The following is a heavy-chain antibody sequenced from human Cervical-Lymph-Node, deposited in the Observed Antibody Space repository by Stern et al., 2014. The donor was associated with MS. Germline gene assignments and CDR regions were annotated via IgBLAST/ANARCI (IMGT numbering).Heavy chain of an antibody. J-gene: IGHJ6*02. CDR2: IIAIFGTT. Sequence: QVQLVQSGAEVKKPGSSVKVSCKASGDPFISYAISWVRQVPGQGLEWMGGIIAIFGTTNYAQKFQGRGTITADESTSTAYMELSSLRSEDTAVYYCAKVTSYYYYYGMDVWGQGTTVTVSS. V-gene: IGHV1-69*01. CDR1: GDPFISYA. CDR3: AKVTSYYYYYGMDV.